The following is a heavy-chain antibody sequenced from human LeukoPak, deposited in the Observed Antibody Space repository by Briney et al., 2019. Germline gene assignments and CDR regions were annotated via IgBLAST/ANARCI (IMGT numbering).Heavy chain of an antibody. J-gene: IGHJ4*02. V-gene: IGHV3-30*03. CDR1: GFTFSNYG. D-gene: IGHD6-13*01. Sequence: GGSLRLSCAGSGFTFSNYGMHWVRQAPGKGLEWVALISYDGSNKYYADSVKGRITISRDNSKNTLYLQMNSLRAKDTAVYYCTRAVAAADFSPGYWGQGTLVTVSS. CDR2: ISYDGSNK. CDR3: TRAVAAADFSPGY.